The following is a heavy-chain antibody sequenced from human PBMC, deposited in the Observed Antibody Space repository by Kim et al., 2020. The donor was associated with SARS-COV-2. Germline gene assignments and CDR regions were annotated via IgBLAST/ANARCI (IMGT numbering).Heavy chain of an antibody. D-gene: IGHD5-18*01. CDR2: INPSGGST. J-gene: IGHJ6*02. Sequence: ASVKVSCKASGYTFTSYYMHWVRQAPGQGLEWMGIINPSGGSTSYAQKFQGRVTMTRDTSTSTVYMELSSLRSEDTAVYYCARTIGIVDTAMDPTVDYGMDVWGQGTTVTVSS. CDR1: GYTFTSYY. V-gene: IGHV1-46*01. CDR3: ARTIGIVDTAMDPTVDYGMDV.